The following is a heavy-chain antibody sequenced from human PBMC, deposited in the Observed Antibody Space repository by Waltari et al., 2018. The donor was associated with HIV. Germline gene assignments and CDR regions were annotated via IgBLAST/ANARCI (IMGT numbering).Heavy chain of an antibody. J-gene: IGHJ6*02. CDR2: IKHSGST. Sequence: QVQLQQWGAGLLKPSETLSLTCAVYGGSFSGYYWSWIRQPHGKGREWIGEIKHSGSTNSNPALKSRVTISVDTSKNQFSLKLSSVTAADTAVYYCARASSSSWYVKIYYYYGMDVWGQGTTVTVSS. CDR3: ARASSSSWYVKIYYYYGMDV. CDR1: GGSFSGYY. D-gene: IGHD6-13*01. V-gene: IGHV4-34*01.